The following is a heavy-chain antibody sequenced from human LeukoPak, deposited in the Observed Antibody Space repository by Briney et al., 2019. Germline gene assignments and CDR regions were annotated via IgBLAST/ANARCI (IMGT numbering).Heavy chain of an antibody. J-gene: IGHJ4*02. CDR2: IRYDGSNK. CDR3: AKVMGYYDSSGPHDY. CDR1: GFTFSNAW. Sequence: GGSLRLSCAASGFTFSNAWMSWVRQAPGKGLEWVAFIRYDGSNKYYADSVKGRFTISRDNSKNTPYLQMNSLRAEDTAVYYCAKVMGYYDSSGPHDYWGQGTLVTVSS. V-gene: IGHV3-30*02. D-gene: IGHD3-22*01.